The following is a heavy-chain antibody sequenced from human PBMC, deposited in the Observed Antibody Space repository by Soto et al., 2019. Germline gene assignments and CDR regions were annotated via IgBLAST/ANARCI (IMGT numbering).Heavy chain of an antibody. CDR2: IGDDGSNK. V-gene: IGHV3-33*01. Sequence: QVQLVESGGGVVQPGRSLRLSCAASGVTFSSDGMHWVRQAPGKGLEWVAVIGDDGSNKYYAYSVKCRFTISSDNSKNTLYLPMNRLRAQDTAVYYCARVKLGIIAVARYYFDYWGQGTLVTVSS. D-gene: IGHD6-19*01. J-gene: IGHJ4*02. CDR3: ARVKLGIIAVARYYFDY. CDR1: GVTFSSDG.